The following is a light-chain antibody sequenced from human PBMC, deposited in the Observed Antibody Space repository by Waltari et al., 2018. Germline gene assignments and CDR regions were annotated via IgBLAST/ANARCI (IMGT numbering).Light chain of an antibody. CDR2: GAS. CDR1: QGISTH. Sequence: DIQLTQSPSFLSASVGDRVSLTCRASQGISTHLAWYQQKPGRAPKLLIYGASTLQSGVPSRFSDSGSGTEFTLTISSLQPEDFATYHCQQLNNYPITFGQGTRLEIK. V-gene: IGKV1-9*01. J-gene: IGKJ5*01. CDR3: QQLNNYPIT.